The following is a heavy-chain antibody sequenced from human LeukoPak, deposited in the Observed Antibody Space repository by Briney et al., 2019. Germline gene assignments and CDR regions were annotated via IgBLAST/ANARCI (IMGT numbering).Heavy chain of an antibody. D-gene: IGHD4-23*01. J-gene: IGHJ4*02. CDR2: ISVYNDHT. V-gene: IGHV1-18*01. Sequence: GASVKVSCKASGYTFTNYGISWVRQAPGQGLEWMGWISVYNDHTNYAQKFQGRVTLTTDTSTSTAYMELRSLRSDDTAVYYCARDGHAMTTVVAADYWGQGALVAVSS. CDR3: ARDGHAMTTVVAADY. CDR1: GYTFTNYG.